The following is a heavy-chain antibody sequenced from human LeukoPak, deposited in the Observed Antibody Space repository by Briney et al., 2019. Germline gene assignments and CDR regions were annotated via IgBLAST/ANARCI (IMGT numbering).Heavy chain of an antibody. CDR1: GFTFSDSY. V-gene: IGHV3-11*01. D-gene: IGHD2-2*01. Sequence: GGSLRLSCAACGFTFSDSYMSWIRQAPEKGLEWISYISRSGSVIHYADSVKGRFIISRDNAKNSMYLRMNSLRAEDTAVYYCVRGSGYCTSTSCYGAYDYWGQGTLVTVSS. J-gene: IGHJ4*02. CDR2: ISRSGSVI. CDR3: VRGSGYCTSTSCYGAYDY.